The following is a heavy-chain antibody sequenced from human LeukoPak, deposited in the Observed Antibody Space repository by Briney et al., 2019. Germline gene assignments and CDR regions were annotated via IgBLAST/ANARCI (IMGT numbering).Heavy chain of an antibody. Sequence: PGRSLRLSCAASGFTFDDYAMHWVRQAPGKGLEWVSGISWNGGSIGYADSVKGRFTISRDNAKNSPYLQMNSLRAEDTALYYCAKTITIFGVVKDYWGQGTLVTVSS. J-gene: IGHJ4*02. CDR3: AKTITIFGVVKDY. D-gene: IGHD3-3*01. CDR2: ISWNGGSI. V-gene: IGHV3-9*01. CDR1: GFTFDDYA.